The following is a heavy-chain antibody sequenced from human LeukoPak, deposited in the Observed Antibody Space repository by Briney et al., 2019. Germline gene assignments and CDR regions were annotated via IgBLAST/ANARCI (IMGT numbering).Heavy chain of an antibody. J-gene: IGHJ6*03. CDR2: ISGSGATT. D-gene: IGHD6-6*01. CDR1: GFTFSNYA. CDR3: AKGSTARGGSYWYMDV. Sequence: PGGSLRLSCAASGFTFSNYAMSWVRQAPGKGLEWVSTISGSGATTYYADSVKGRFTISRDNSKNTLYLQMNSLRAEDTAVYYCAKGSTARGGSYWYMDVWGKGTTVTVSS. V-gene: IGHV3-23*01.